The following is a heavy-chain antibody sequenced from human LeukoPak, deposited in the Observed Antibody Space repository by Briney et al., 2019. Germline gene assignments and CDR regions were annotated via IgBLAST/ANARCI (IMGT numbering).Heavy chain of an antibody. Sequence: GGSLRLSCAASGFSFSTYGMHWVRQAPSKGLEWVALIWNAGTNTYYADSVKGRFTISRDNSKNTLYLQMNSLRAEDTAVYYCAGDTPPGGDYYFDYWGQGTLVIVSS. V-gene: IGHV3-33*01. CDR3: AGDTPPGGDYYFDY. D-gene: IGHD3-16*01. J-gene: IGHJ4*02. CDR2: IWNAGTNT. CDR1: GFSFSTYG.